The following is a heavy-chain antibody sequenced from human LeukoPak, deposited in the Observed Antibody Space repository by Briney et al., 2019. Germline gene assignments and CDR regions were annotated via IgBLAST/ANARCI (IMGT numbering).Heavy chain of an antibody. V-gene: IGHV1-2*02. CDR3: ARAYCRRTRCPRRWLDP. CDR2: INPNSGGT. CDR1: GYTFTGYY. Sequence: GASVKVSCKASGYTFTGYYMHWVRQAPGQGLEWMGWINPNSGGTNYAQKFQGRVTMTRDTSISTAYMELSRLRSDDKAVYYCARAYCRRTRCPRRWLDPWGQGTLVTVSS. D-gene: IGHD2-2*01. J-gene: IGHJ5*02.